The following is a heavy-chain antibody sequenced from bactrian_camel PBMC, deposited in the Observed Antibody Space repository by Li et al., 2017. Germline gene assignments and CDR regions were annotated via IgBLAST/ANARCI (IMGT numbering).Heavy chain of an antibody. J-gene: IGHJ6*01. CDR2: IESVYGTNDIP. CDR3: AARSVGWCPLFEHWLGNGHTLLAGTLLT. CDR1: GFKHFSYC. D-gene: IGHD1*01. V-gene: IGHV3S31*01. Sequence: QLVESRGGSVQAGGSLRLSCKAAADGFKHFSYCMGWARQLPGKEREVVARIESVYGTNDIPQYADSVKGRFTISKDKNTLYLQMNNLKPEDTAMYYCAARSVGWCPLFEHWLGNGHTLLAGTLLTGARGPRSPSP.